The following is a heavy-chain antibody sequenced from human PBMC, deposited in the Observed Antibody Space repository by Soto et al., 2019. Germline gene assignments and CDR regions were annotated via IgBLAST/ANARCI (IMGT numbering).Heavy chain of an antibody. CDR3: ARAGGRSYDILTGYYRANWFDP. V-gene: IGHV4-59*08. CDR2: IYYSGST. D-gene: IGHD3-9*01. CDR1: GGSISSYY. Sequence: SETLSLTCTVSGGSISSYYWSWIRQPPGKGLEWIGYIYYSGSTNYNPSLKSRVTISVDTSKNQFSLKLSSVTAADTAVYYCARAGGRSYDILTGYYRANWFDPWGQGTLVTVSS. J-gene: IGHJ5*02.